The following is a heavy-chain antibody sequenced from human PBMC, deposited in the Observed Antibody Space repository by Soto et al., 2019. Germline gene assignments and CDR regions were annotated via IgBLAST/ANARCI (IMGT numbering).Heavy chain of an antibody. J-gene: IGHJ4*02. CDR1: GGSISGTAYY. Sequence: PSETLSLTCTVSGGSISGTAYYWAWIRQPPGKGLEWIGSIYYSGATYYSPSLKSRVTMSVDTSKNQFSLKLSSVTAADTAVYYCARDLREGLGWVHYFDYWGQGTLVTVSS. V-gene: IGHV4-39*07. D-gene: IGHD6-19*01. CDR3: ARDLREGLGWVHYFDY. CDR2: IYYSGAT.